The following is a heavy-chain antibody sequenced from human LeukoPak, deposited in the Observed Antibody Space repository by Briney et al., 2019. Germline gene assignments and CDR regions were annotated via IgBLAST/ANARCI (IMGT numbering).Heavy chain of an antibody. CDR3: ARGISAVVPRAFDL. Sequence: GGSMRLSCVASGFNFNNYSLNWVRQAPGKGLEWVSYIGSSGLIIYYADSVKGRLTISRDNAKNSLFLQMSSLRAEDTAVYYCARGISAVVPRAFDLWGQGTMVTVSS. CDR2: IGSSGLII. D-gene: IGHD2-15*01. V-gene: IGHV3-48*04. CDR1: GFNFNNYS. J-gene: IGHJ3*01.